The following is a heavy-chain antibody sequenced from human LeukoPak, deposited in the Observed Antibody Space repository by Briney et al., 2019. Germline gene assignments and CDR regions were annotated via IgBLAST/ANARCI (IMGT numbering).Heavy chain of an antibody. CDR1: GGSLSGYY. Sequence: SSETLSLTCAVYGGSLSGYYWSWIRQPPGKGLGWVGEINQSGGTNYNPSLKSRDSISVDTSKSQFSLKLSSVTAADTAVYYCARGWGRAVAGNFYWGRGTPVTVSS. CDR2: INQSGGT. J-gene: IGHJ4*02. D-gene: IGHD6-19*01. CDR3: ARGWGRAVAGNFY. V-gene: IGHV4-34*01.